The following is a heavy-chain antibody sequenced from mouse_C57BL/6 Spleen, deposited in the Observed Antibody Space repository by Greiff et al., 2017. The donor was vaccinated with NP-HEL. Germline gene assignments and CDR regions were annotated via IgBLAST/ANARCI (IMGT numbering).Heavy chain of an antibody. Sequence: QVQLQQPGAELVKPGASVKLSCKASGYTFTSYWMHWVKQRPGQGLEWIGMIHPNSGSTNYNEKFKSKATLTVDKSSSTAYMQLSSLTSEDSAVYYCAPIYDGYYDYAMGYWGQGTSVTVSS. D-gene: IGHD2-3*01. CDR1: GYTFTSYW. V-gene: IGHV1-64*01. J-gene: IGHJ4*01. CDR3: APIYDGYYDYAMGY. CDR2: IHPNSGST.